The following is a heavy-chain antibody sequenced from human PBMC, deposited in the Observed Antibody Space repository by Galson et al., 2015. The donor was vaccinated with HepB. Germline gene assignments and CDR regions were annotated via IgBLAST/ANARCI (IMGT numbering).Heavy chain of an antibody. CDR1: GFTFSSYS. D-gene: IGHD6-19*01. Sequence: SLRLSCAASGFTFSSYSMNWVRQAPGKGLEWVSYISSSSSTIYYADSVKGRFTISRDNAKNSLYLQMNSLRAEDTAVYYCAREGERGIAVAESSIDYWGQGTLVTVSS. V-gene: IGHV3-48*04. J-gene: IGHJ4*02. CDR2: ISSSSSTI. CDR3: AREGERGIAVAESSIDY.